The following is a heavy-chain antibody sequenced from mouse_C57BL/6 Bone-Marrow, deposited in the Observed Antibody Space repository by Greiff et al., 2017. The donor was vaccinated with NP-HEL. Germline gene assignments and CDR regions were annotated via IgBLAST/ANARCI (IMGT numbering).Heavy chain of an antibody. D-gene: IGHD2-1*01. CDR3: ARHYGNYLYAMDY. Sequence: EVQLQQSVAELVRPGASVKLSCTASGFNIKNTYMHWVKQRPEQGLEWIGRIDPANGNTKYAPNFQGKATITAETPSNTAYLQLSSLTSDDTAIYYCARHYGNYLYAMDYWGQGTSVTVSS. V-gene: IGHV14-3*01. CDR1: GFNIKNTY. CDR2: IDPANGNT. J-gene: IGHJ4*01.